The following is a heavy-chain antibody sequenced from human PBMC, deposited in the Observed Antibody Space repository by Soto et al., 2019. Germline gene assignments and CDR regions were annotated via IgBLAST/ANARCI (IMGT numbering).Heavy chain of an antibody. CDR1: AYTFSDYY. D-gene: IGHD2-15*01. V-gene: IGHV1-2*02. CDR2: INPNSGGT. Sequence: ASVKVSCKASAYTFSDYYIYWVRQAPGQGLEWMGWINPNSGGTNYAQKFQGRVTLTGDTSISTAYMELTRLSSDETAIYYCARSRGGSHYGTDVWGQGNTVAVSS. J-gene: IGHJ6*02. CDR3: ARSRGGSHYGTDV.